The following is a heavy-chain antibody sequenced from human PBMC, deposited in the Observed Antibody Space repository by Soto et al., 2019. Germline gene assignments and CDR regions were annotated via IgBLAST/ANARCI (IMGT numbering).Heavy chain of an antibody. Sequence: SETLSLTCAVYGGSFSDFHWSWIRQPPGKGLEWIGEIHHRGNTNYNPSLRSRVTMSVDTSQNQFSLKMTSVTAADTAVYYCARTHYSMDVWDKGTTVTGSS. CDR1: GGSFSDFH. CDR3: ARTHYSMDV. V-gene: IGHV4-34*01. CDR2: IHHRGNT. J-gene: IGHJ6*03.